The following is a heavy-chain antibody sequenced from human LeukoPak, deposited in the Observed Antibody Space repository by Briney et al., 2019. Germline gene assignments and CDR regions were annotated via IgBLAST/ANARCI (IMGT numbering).Heavy chain of an antibody. Sequence: ASVTVSSTASGYTFTSYGISWVRQAPGQGLDWMGWITVYNGNTNYTQKLQGRVTITTDTSTSTAYKELRSLRCGDMAVYYCARDSGYRGYDLGFDYWGQGTRVSVSS. D-gene: IGHD5-12*01. CDR2: ITVYNGNT. CDR3: ARDSGYRGYDLGFDY. CDR1: GYTFTSYG. V-gene: IGHV1-18*03. J-gene: IGHJ4*02.